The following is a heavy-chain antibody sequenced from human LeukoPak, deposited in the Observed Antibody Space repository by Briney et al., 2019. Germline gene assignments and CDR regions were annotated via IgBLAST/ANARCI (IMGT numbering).Heavy chain of an antibody. D-gene: IGHD4-23*01. CDR1: GFTFSDYY. V-gene: IGHV3-72*01. J-gene: IGHJ5*02. Sequence: PGGSLRLSCAASGFTFSDYYMDWVRQSAGKGLEWVGRSRDKANSYATEYAPSVKGRFTVSRDESKNELYLQINSLRIEDTAVYYCARDDGGSYYHWGQGTLVTVSS. CDR3: ARDDGGSYYH. CDR2: SRDKANSYAT.